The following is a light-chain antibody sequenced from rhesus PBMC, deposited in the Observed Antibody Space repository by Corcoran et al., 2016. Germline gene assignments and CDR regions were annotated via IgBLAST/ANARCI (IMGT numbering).Light chain of an antibody. J-gene: IGKJ3*01. V-gene: IGKV2S9*01. Sequence: DVIMTQSPLSLPVTPGQPASISCRSSQSLVHSVGKTYLNWLQQKPGQPPRRLIYQVSNRDSGDPDRISGSGAGTEFTLKSSRGEAADVGVYYVVQGTHWPPFTFGPGTKLDV. CDR1: QSLVHSVGKTY. CDR2: QVS. CDR3: VQGTHWPPFT.